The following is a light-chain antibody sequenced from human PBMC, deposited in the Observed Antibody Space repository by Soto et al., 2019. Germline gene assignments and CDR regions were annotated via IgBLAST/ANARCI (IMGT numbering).Light chain of an antibody. Sequence: EIVLTQSPGTLSLSPGERATLSCRASQSVSSSYLAWYQQKPGQAPRLLISGASSRATGIPDRFSGGGSGTDFTPPISRLEPEDLALYYCQQYGGSPPFTFGPGTKVDIK. CDR1: QSVSSSY. CDR2: GAS. V-gene: IGKV3-20*01. CDR3: QQYGGSPPFT. J-gene: IGKJ3*01.